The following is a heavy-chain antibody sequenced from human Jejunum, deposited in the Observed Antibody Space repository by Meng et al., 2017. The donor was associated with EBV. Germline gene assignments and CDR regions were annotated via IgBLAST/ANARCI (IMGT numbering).Heavy chain of an antibody. V-gene: IGHV3-30-3*01. CDR2: ISYDEINI. Sequence: QVQLVESGGGVVQPGRSLRLSCAASGFTFKDHAMHWVRQAPGKGLEWVAVISYDEINIFYADSVKGRFTISRDNSQNTLYLQMTSLRLEDTAVYYCARRSSPFRPAAPLDYWGQGTLCTVSS. J-gene: IGHJ4*02. CDR1: GFTFKDHA. D-gene: IGHD6-25*01. CDR3: ARRSSPFRPAAPLDY.